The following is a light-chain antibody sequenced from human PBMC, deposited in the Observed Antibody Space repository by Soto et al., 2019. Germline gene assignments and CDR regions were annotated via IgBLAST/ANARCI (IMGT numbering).Light chain of an antibody. V-gene: IGKV1-9*01. CDR3: QQYNSYSLT. J-gene: IGKJ4*01. CDR2: AAS. CDR1: QGISSY. Sequence: IQLTQSPSSLSASVGDRVTITCRASQGISSYLAWYQQKPGKAPKLLIYAASTLQSGVPSRFSGSGSGTEFTLTISSLQPDDFATYYCQQYNSYSLTFGGGTKVDIK.